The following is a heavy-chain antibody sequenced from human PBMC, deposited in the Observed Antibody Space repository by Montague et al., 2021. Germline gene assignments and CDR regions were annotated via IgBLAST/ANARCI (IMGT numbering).Heavy chain of an antibody. Sequence: SETLSLTCAVSGGSISSNNWCTWFRQPPGKGLVWIGEIFHNGSTTYSPSLKSRVTISMDKSKNQPSLKLTSVTAADTAVYYCARVAAWGYDDNSGTNWFDHWGQGTLVTVSS. V-gene: IGHV4-4*02. D-gene: IGHD3-22*01. CDR3: ARVAAWGYDDNSGTNWFDH. CDR1: GGSISSNNW. CDR2: IFHNGST. J-gene: IGHJ5*02.